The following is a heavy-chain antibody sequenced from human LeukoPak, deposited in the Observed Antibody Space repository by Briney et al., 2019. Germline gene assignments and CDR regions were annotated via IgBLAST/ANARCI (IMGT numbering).Heavy chain of an antibody. CDR3: ANAYSSGWYYFDY. V-gene: IGHV3-53*01. D-gene: IGHD6-19*01. J-gene: IGHJ4*02. CDR2: IYRGGST. CDR1: GFTVSSHY. Sequence: GGSLRLSCAASGFTVSSHYVSWARQAPGKGREWVSSIYRGGSTYYADSVKGRFTISRDNSKHTLYLQMNSLRAEDTAVYYCANAYSSGWYYFDYWGQGTLVAVSS.